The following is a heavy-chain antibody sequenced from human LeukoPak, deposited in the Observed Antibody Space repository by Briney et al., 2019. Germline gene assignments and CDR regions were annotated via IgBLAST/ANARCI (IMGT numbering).Heavy chain of an antibody. D-gene: IGHD5-24*01. CDR1: GFRFSNYG. CDR3: ARGPGYNSIDY. Sequence: PGGSLRLSCAASGFRFSNYGMHWVRQAPGKGLEWVAFIRYDGNDKYIADSVKGRITISRDNSKNTLYLQMNSLRADDTGVYYCARGPGYNSIDYWGQGTLLTVSS. J-gene: IGHJ4*02. V-gene: IGHV3-30*02. CDR2: IRYDGNDK.